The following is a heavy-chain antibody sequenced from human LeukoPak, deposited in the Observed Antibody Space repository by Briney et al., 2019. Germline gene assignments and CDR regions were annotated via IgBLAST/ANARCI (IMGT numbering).Heavy chain of an antibody. D-gene: IGHD3-16*02. CDR3: AREEKLPYDYVWGSYRPFDY. Sequence: GGSLRLSCAASGFTFSSYNMNWVRQAPGKGLEWVSSISSSSSFIYYADSVKGRFTISRDNAKNSLYLQMNSLRAEDTAVYYCAREEKLPYDYVWGSYRPFDYWGQGTLVTVSS. J-gene: IGHJ4*02. CDR1: GFTFSSYN. CDR2: ISSSSSFI. V-gene: IGHV3-21*01.